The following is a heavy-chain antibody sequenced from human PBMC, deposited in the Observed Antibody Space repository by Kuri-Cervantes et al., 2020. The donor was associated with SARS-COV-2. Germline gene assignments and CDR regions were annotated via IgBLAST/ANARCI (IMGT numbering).Heavy chain of an antibody. V-gene: IGHV4-4*07. CDR3: VGVLSNWFDP. CDR2: ISGRGDT. CDR1: GASISNSY. D-gene: IGHD2/OR15-2a*01. J-gene: IGHJ5*02. Sequence: SETLSLTCTVSGASISNSYWNWIRHPAGKPLQWIGRISGRGDTIYNPSLKSRASMSVVTSKNQFSLTLTSATAADTAVYYCVGVLSNWFDPWGQGTLVTVSS.